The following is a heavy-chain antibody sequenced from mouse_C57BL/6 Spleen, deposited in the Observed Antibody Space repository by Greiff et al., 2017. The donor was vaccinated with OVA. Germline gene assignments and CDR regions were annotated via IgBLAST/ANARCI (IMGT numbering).Heavy chain of an antibody. D-gene: IGHD4-1*01. CDR1: GYTFTSYT. CDR3: ARGANWGLFDY. V-gene: IGHV1-4*01. CDR2: INPSSGYT. Sequence: QVQLKESGAELARPGASVKMSCKASGYTFTSYTMHWVKQRPGQGLEWIGYINPSSGYTKYNQKFKDKATLTADKSSSTAYMQLSSLTSEDSAVYYCARGANWGLFDYWGQGTTLTVSS. J-gene: IGHJ2*01.